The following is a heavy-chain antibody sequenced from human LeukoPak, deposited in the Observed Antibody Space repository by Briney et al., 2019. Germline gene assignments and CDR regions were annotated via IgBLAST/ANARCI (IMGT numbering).Heavy chain of an antibody. CDR3: ARRPYYYDTGFDP. J-gene: IGHJ5*02. CDR1: GGSISSYY. V-gene: IGHV4-59*08. D-gene: IGHD3-9*01. Sequence: PSETLSLTCTVSGGSISSYYWSWIRQPPGKGLEWIGYIYYSGSTNYNPSLKSRVTISVDTSKNQFSLKLSSVTAADTAVYYCARRPYYYDTGFDPWGQGTLVTVSS. CDR2: IYYSGST.